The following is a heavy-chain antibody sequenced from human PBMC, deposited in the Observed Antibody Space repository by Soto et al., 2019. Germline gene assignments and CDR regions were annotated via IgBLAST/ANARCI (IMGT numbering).Heavy chain of an antibody. J-gene: IGHJ5*02. V-gene: IGHV4-34*01. CDR3: ARARITMVRGPNGRWFDP. CDR2: INHSGST. D-gene: IGHD3-10*01. Sequence: SETLSLTCAVYGGSFSGYYWSWIRQPPGKGLEWIGEINHSGSTNYNPSLKSRVTISVDTSKNQFSLKLSPVTAADTAVYYCARARITMVRGPNGRWFDPWGQGTLVTVLL. CDR1: GGSFSGYY.